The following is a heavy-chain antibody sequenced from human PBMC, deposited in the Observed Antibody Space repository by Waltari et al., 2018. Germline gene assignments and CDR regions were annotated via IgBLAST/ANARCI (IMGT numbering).Heavy chain of an antibody. V-gene: IGHV4-39*01. J-gene: IGHJ4*02. Sequence: QLQLQESGPGLVKPSETLSLTCTVSGGSISSSSYYWGWIRQPPGKGLEWIGSILYSGRTYSNPPLRSRVTISVDTSKNQFSLKLSSVTAADTAVYYCAMTRRGIAAADYWGQGTLVTVSS. CDR3: AMTRRGIAAADY. CDR2: ILYSGRT. D-gene: IGHD6-13*01. CDR1: GGSISSSSYY.